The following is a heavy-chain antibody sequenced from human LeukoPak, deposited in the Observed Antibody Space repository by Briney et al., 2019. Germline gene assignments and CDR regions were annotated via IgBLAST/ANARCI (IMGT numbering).Heavy chain of an antibody. D-gene: IGHD3-22*01. CDR1: GGTFSSYA. J-gene: IGHJ5*02. V-gene: IGHV1-69*01. CDR2: IIPIFGTA. CDR3: ARDYYDSSGSSS. Sequence: SVKVSCKASGGTFSSYAISWVRQAPGQGLEWMGGIIPIFGTANYAQKFQGRVTITADESTSTAYMELSSLRSEDMAVYYCARDYYDSSGSSSWGQGTLVTVSS.